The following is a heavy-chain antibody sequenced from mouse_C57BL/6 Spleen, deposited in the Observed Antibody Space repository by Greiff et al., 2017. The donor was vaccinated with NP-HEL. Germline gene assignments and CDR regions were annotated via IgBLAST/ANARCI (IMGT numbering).Heavy chain of an antibody. V-gene: IGHV1-81*01. CDR2: IYPRSGNT. J-gene: IGHJ4*01. CDR3: ARGGTDYVMDY. CDR1: GYTFTSYG. Sequence: QVHVKQSGAELARPGASVKLSCKASGYTFTSYGISWVKQRTGQGLEWIGEIYPRSGNTYYNEKFKGKATLTADKSSSTAYMELRSLTSEDSAVYFCARGGTDYVMDYWGQGTSVTVSS. D-gene: IGHD3-3*01.